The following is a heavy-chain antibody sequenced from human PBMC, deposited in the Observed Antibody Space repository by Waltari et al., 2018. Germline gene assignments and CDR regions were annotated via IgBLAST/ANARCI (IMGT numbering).Heavy chain of an antibody. V-gene: IGHV2-5*02. CDR1: GFSLRTDGVG. Sequence: QITLTESGPRQVRPTQTLTLTCTLSGFSLRTDGVGVGWVRQLPTKVLEWLAIVYWDGDKRYSPSLKSRLTITGDTSKNQVVLTMINMDPVDTAAYLCVYSRRGAGSGSRWYYFNDWGHGTLVTVSS. J-gene: IGHJ4*01. D-gene: IGHD6-19*01. CDR3: VYSRRGAGSGSRWYYFND. CDR2: VYWDGDK.